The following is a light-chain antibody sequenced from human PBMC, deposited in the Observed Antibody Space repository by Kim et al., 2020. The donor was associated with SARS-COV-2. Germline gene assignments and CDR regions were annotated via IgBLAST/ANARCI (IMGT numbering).Light chain of an antibody. CDR2: GKN. CDR1: SLRSYY. J-gene: IGLJ2*01. V-gene: IGLV3-19*01. Sequence: SSELTQDPAVSVALGQTVRITCQGDSLRSYYATWYQQKPGQAPILVIYGKNNRPSGIPDRFSGSSSGNTASLTITGTQAGDEADYYCNSRDNNDNVVFDG. CDR3: NSRDNNDNVV.